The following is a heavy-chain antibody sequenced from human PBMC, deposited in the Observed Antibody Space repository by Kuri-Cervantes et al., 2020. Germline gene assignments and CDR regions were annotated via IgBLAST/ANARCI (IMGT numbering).Heavy chain of an antibody. Sequence: GGSLRLSCAASGFTFSSYAMHCVRQAPGKGLEWVAVISYDGSNKYYADSVKGRFTISRDNAKNSLYLQMNSLRAEDTAMYYCARGDDSRFFQDWGQGTLVTVSS. CDR3: ARGDDSRFFQD. CDR1: GFTFSSYA. CDR2: ISYDGSNK. V-gene: IGHV3-30-3*01. D-gene: IGHD3-16*01. J-gene: IGHJ1*01.